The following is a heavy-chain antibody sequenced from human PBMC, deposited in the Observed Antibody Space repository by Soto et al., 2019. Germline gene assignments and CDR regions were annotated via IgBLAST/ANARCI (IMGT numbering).Heavy chain of an antibody. CDR1: GFTFSSYA. CDR3: AKERYCSGGSCLFFDI. D-gene: IGHD2-15*01. V-gene: IGHV3-23*01. J-gene: IGHJ3*02. CDR2: ISGSGGST. Sequence: GGSLRLSCAASGFTFSSYAMSWVRQAPGKGLEWVSAISGSGGSTYYADSVKGRFTISRDNSKNTLYLQMNSLRAEDTAVYYCAKERYCSGGSCLFFDIWGQGTMVTVSS.